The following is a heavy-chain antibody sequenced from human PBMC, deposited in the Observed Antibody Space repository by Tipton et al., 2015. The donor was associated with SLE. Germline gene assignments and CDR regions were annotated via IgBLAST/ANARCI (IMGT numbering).Heavy chain of an antibody. CDR1: GFTFSDHY. CDR2: TRNKANSYTT. J-gene: IGHJ4*02. CDR3: ASYGDSRGAFDY. V-gene: IGHV3-72*01. Sequence: VQLVQSGGGLVQPGGSLRLSCAASGFTFSDHYMDWVRQAPGKGLEWVGRTRNKANSYTTEYAASVKGRFTISRDDSKNSLYLQMNSLKTVDPAVYYCASYGDSRGAFDYWGQGTLVTVSS. D-gene: IGHD4-17*01.